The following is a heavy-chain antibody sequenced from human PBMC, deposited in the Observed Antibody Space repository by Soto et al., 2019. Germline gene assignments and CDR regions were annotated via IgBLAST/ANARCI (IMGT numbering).Heavy chain of an antibody. V-gene: IGHV3-23*01. D-gene: IGHD3-3*01. CDR2: ISGSGGST. Sequence: LRLSCAASGFTFSSYAMSWVRQAPGKGLEWVSAISGSGGSTYYADSVKGRFTISRDNSKNTLYLQMNSLRAEDTAVYYCATLPLGFLEWLLDRFDYWGQGTLVTVSS. CDR3: ATLPLGFLEWLLDRFDY. J-gene: IGHJ4*02. CDR1: GFTFSSYA.